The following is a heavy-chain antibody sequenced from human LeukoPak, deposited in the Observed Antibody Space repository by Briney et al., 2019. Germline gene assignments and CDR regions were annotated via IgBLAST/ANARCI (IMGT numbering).Heavy chain of an antibody. J-gene: IGHJ6*02. V-gene: IGHV4-34*01. Sequence: SETLSLTCAVYGGSFSGYYWSWIRQPPGKGLEWIGEINHSGSTNYNPSLKSRVTISVDTSKNQFSLKLSSVTAADTAVYYCARMTTFFYYYYGMDVWGQGTTVTVSS. D-gene: IGHD3-16*01. CDR1: GGSFSGYY. CDR2: INHSGST. CDR3: ARMTTFFYYYYGMDV.